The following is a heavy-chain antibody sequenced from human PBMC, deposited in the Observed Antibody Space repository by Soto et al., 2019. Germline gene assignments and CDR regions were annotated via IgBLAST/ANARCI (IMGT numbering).Heavy chain of an antibody. V-gene: IGHV4-61*01. CDR1: GGSVSSGSYY. D-gene: IGHD6-13*01. Sequence: QVQLQESGPGLVKPSETLSLTCTVSGGSVSSGSYYWSWIRQPPGKGLEWIGYIYYSGSTNYNPSLKSRVTISVDTSKNQFSLKLSSVTAADTAVYYCARGAHDSSSWSYWGQGTLVTVSS. J-gene: IGHJ4*02. CDR3: ARGAHDSSSWSY. CDR2: IYYSGST.